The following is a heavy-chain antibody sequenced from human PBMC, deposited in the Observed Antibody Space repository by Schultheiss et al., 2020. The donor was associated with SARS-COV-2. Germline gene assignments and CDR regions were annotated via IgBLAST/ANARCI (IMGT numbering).Heavy chain of an antibody. CDR1: GFTFSSYG. CDR2: ISSSSSYI. J-gene: IGHJ4*02. Sequence: GGSLRLSCAASGFTFSSYGMHWVRQAPGKGLEWVSSISSSSSYIYYADSVKGRFTISRDNAKNSLYLQMNSLRAEDTAVYYCARDWGDQYYFDYWGQGTLVTVSS. D-gene: IGHD7-27*01. V-gene: IGHV3-21*01. CDR3: ARDWGDQYYFDY.